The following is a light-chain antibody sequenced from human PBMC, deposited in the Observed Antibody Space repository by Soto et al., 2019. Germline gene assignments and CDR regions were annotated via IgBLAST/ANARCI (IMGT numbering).Light chain of an antibody. Sequence: QLVMTQPPSVSVTPGQKVTISCSGSSSNIGNNYVSWYQQFPGAAPKLLIYDNYWRPSGIPDRFSASKSGTSATLGITGLQTGDEADYYCATWDSSLSAVVVGGGTKLTVL. CDR3: ATWDSSLSAVV. J-gene: IGLJ2*01. V-gene: IGLV1-51*01. CDR1: SSNIGNNY. CDR2: DNY.